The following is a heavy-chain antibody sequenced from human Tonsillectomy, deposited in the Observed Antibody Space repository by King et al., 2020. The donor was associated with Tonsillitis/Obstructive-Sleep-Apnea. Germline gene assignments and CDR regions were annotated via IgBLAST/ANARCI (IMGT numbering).Heavy chain of an antibody. CDR1: GYTFTRNG. D-gene: IGHD3-3*01. V-gene: IGHV1-18*01. Sequence: QLVQSGGEVKKPGASVKVSCKASGYTFTRNGISWVRQAPGQGLEWMGWICAYNGNTNYAQKLQGRVTMTTDTSTSTAYMELRSLRSDDTAVYYCAGSTIFGVVIYYMDVWGKGTAVTVSS. CDR3: AGSTIFGVVIYYMDV. CDR2: ICAYNGNT. J-gene: IGHJ6*03.